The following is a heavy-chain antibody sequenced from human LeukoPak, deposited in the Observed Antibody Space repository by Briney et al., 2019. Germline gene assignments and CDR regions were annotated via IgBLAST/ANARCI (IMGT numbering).Heavy chain of an antibody. CDR2: IKEDGSEK. CDR1: GLTFSSSW. Sequence: GGSLRLSCAASGLTFSSSWMSWVRQAPGKGLEWVANIKEDGSEKYHVDSVKGRFTISRDNAKNSLYLQMNSLRAEDTAVYYCARAIGDYYYYFYMDVWGKGTTVTISS. D-gene: IGHD4-17*01. J-gene: IGHJ6*03. CDR3: ARAIGDYYYYFYMDV. V-gene: IGHV3-7*01.